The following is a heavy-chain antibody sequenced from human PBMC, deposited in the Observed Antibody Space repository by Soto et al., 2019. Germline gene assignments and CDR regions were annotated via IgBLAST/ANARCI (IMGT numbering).Heavy chain of an antibody. D-gene: IGHD3-22*01. J-gene: IGHJ4*02. Sequence: EVQLVESGGGLVQPGGSLRLSCAVSGFTFNSYSMNWVRQAPGRGLEWVSYISNSVIHYADSVKGRFTNSRDNAKNSLFLQMNSLRDEDTAVYYCATSEGYYNISGYYYVDYWGQGTLVTVSS. V-gene: IGHV3-48*02. CDR2: ISNSVI. CDR3: ATSEGYYNISGYYYVDY. CDR1: GFTFNSYS.